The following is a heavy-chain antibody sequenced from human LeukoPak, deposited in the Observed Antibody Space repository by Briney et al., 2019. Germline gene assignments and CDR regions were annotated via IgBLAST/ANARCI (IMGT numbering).Heavy chain of an antibody. Sequence: ASVKVSCKVSGYTLTELSMHWVRQAPGKGLEWMGGFDPEDGETIYAQKFQGRVTMTEHTSTDTAYMELSSLRSEDTAVYYCATDILAARTLFDYWGQGTLVAVSS. D-gene: IGHD6-6*01. CDR2: FDPEDGET. J-gene: IGHJ4*02. CDR1: GYTLTELS. V-gene: IGHV1-24*01. CDR3: ATDILAARTLFDY.